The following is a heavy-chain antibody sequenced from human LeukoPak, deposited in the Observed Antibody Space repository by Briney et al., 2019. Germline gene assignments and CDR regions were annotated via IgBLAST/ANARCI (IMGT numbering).Heavy chain of an antibody. V-gene: IGHV4-39*02. CDR3: ARDVPTVQLWRTDAFDI. CDR2: IFRTGST. D-gene: IGHD5-18*01. J-gene: IGHJ3*02. Sequence: PSETLSLTCTVSGVTIGTSSYYWGWIRQPPGKGLEWIGSIFRTGSTYYSASLKSRLSISVDTSKNHIVLKLTSVTAADTAVYYCARDVPTVQLWRTDAFDIWGQGTMVTVSS. CDR1: GVTIGTSSYY.